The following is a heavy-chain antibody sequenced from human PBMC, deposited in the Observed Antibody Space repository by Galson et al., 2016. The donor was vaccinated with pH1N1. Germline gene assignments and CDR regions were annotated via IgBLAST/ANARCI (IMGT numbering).Heavy chain of an antibody. J-gene: IGHJ3*01. Sequence: PALVKPTQTLTLTCTFSGFSLSTSGMSVSWIRQPPGKALEWLALIDWDDDKDYSTSLKTRLTISKDTSKKQVVLTMTNMDPVDTATYFCAQLFGESLYGRHTGAFDFWGQGTMVTVSS. CDR1: GFSLSTSGMS. D-gene: IGHD3-10*02. V-gene: IGHV2-70*13. CDR2: IDWDDDK. CDR3: AQLFGESLYGRHTGAFDF.